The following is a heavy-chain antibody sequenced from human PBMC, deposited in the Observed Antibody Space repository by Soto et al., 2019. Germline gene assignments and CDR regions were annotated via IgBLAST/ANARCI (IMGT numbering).Heavy chain of an antibody. D-gene: IGHD6-19*01. CDR2: ISHDGSFK. V-gene: IGHV3-30*18. J-gene: IGHJ5*02. CDR1: GFSFSSHG. CDR3: SKLEGSVPVDGDWFDP. Sequence: QVQLVESGGGVVQPGRSLRLSCAAFGFSFSSHGMHWVRQAPGRGLEWVAVISHDGSFKSYADSLRGRFTVSRDNSKNTLYLQIHSLRPEDTAVYYCSKLEGSVPVDGDWFDPWGQGTRVTVSS.